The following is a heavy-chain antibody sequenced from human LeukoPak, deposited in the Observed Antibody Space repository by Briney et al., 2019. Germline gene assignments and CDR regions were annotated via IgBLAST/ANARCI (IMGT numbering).Heavy chain of an antibody. D-gene: IGHD6-19*01. J-gene: IGHJ4*02. V-gene: IGHV1-2*02. Sequence: VSVKVSCKASGYTFTGYYMHWVRQAPGQGLEWMGWINPNSGGTNYAQKFQGSVTMTRDTSISTAYMELSRLRSDDTAVYYCARGYSSGRYPYDYWGQGTLVTVSS. CDR2: INPNSGGT. CDR1: GYTFTGYY. CDR3: ARGYSSGRYPYDY.